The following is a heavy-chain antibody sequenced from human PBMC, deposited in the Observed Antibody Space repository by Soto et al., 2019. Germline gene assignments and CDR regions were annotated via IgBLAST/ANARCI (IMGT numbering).Heavy chain of an antibody. CDR2: IYYSGST. D-gene: IGHD3-9*01. CDR3: AREVGYYDILTGYLRWFDP. Sequence: KASETLSLTCTVSGGSISSYYWSWIRQPPGKGLEWIGYIYYSGSTNYNPSLKSRVTISVDTSKNQFSLKLSSVTAADTAVYYCAREVGYYDILTGYLRWFDPWGQGTLVTAPQ. J-gene: IGHJ5*02. V-gene: IGHV4-59*01. CDR1: GGSISSYY.